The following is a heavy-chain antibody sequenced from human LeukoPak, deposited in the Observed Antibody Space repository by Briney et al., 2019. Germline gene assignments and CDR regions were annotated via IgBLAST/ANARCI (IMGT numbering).Heavy chain of an antibody. J-gene: IGHJ5*02. V-gene: IGHV3-23*01. Sequence: GGSLRLSCVVSGFTFSTYAMSWVRQAPGKGLEWDSAISNSGGSTHYADSVKGRFTISRDNSKNTLWLQMNSLRADDTAVYYCAKQDPYTSGWYPWGQGTLVTVSS. D-gene: IGHD6-19*01. CDR3: AKQDPYTSGWYP. CDR2: ISNSGGST. CDR1: GFTFSTYA.